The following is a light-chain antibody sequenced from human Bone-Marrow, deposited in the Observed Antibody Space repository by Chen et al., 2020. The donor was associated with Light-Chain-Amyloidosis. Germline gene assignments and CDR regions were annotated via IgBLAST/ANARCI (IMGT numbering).Light chain of an antibody. CDR1: NIGSTS. Sequence: SYVLTQPSSVSVAPGQTATIACGGNNIGSTSVHWYQQTPGQAPPRVVYDDSDRPSGIPERLSVSNSGNTAPLTSRGVEAGDEADYYCQVCDRSSDRPVFGGGTKLTVL. CDR2: DDS. CDR3: QVCDRSSDRPV. V-gene: IGLV3-21*02. J-gene: IGLJ2*01.